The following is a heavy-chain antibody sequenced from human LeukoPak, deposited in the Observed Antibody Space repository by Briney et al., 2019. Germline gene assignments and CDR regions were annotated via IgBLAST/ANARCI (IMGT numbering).Heavy chain of an antibody. D-gene: IGHD2-21*01. Sequence: GASVKVSCKASGGTFSSYAISWVRQAPGQGLEWMGRINPNSGGTNYAQKFQGRVTMTRDTSISTAYMELSRLRSDDTAVYYCARVTEHIVVVPGGAFDIWGQGTMVTVSS. CDR3: ARVTEHIVVVPGGAFDI. J-gene: IGHJ3*02. V-gene: IGHV1-2*06. CDR2: INPNSGGT. CDR1: GGTFSSYA.